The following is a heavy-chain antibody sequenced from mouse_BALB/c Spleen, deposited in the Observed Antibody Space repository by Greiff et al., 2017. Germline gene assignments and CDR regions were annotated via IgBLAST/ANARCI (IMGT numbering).Heavy chain of an antibody. D-gene: IGHD1-1*02. CDR2: INPSTGYT. J-gene: IGHJ3*01. CDR3: ARGGSGGNYWFAY. Sequence: QVQLQQSGAELAKPGASVKMSCKASGYTFTSYWMHWVKQRPGQGLEWIGYINPSTGYTEYNQKFKDKATLTADKSSSTAYMQLSSLTSEDSAVYYCARGGSGGNYWFAYWGQGTLVTVSA. CDR1: GYTFTSYW. V-gene: IGHV1-7*01.